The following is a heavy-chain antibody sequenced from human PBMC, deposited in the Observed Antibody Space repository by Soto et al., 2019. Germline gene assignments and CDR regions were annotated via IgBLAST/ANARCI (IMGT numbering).Heavy chain of an antibody. J-gene: IGHJ3*02. V-gene: IGHV1-18*01. D-gene: IGHD2-8*01. CDR2: ISAYNGNT. CDR3: ARDVGYCTNGVCLKTPNHDAFDI. CDR1: GYTFTSYV. Sequence: ASVKVSCKASGYTFTSYVISWVRQAPGQGLEWMGWISAYNGNTNYAQKLQGRVTMTTDTSTSTAYMELRSLRSDDTAVYYCARDVGYCTNGVCLKTPNHDAFDIWGQGTMVTVSS.